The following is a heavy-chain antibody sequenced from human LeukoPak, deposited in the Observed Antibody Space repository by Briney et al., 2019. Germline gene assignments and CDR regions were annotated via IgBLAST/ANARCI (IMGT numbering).Heavy chain of an antibody. V-gene: IGHV1-69*13. CDR1: GGTFSGYA. CDR3: ARDIVATIEGGFDY. Sequence: SVKVSCKASGGTFSGYAISWVRQAPGQGLEWMGGIIPIFGTANYAQKFQGRVTITADESTSTAYMELSSLRSEDTAVYYCARDIVATIEGGFDYWGQGTLVTVSS. D-gene: IGHD5-12*01. CDR2: IIPIFGTA. J-gene: IGHJ4*02.